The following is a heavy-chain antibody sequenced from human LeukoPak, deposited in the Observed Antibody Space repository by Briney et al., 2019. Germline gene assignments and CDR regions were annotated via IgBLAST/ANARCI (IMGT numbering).Heavy chain of an antibody. Sequence: SETLSLTCTVSGGSISSYYWSWIRQPPGKRLEWIGYIYYSGSTNYNPSLKSRVTISVDTSKNQFSLKLSSVTAADTAVYYCARGSRFNYYGSGSLYYYYAMDAWGKGTTVTVSS. CDR2: IYYSGST. CDR3: ARGSRFNYYGSGSLYYYYAMDA. V-gene: IGHV4-59*01. J-gene: IGHJ6*04. D-gene: IGHD3-10*01. CDR1: GGSISSYY.